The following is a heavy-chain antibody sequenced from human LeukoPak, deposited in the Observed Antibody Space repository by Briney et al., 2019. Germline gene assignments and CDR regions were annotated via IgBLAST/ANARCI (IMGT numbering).Heavy chain of an antibody. V-gene: IGHV4-38-2*02. D-gene: IGHD6-13*01. CDR1: GYSISSGYY. CDR2: IYYSGST. Sequence: SETLSLTCTVSGYSISSGYYWGWIRQPPGKGLEWIGSIYYSGSTYYNPSLKSRVTISVDTSKNQFSLKLSSVTAADTAVYYCARVPRSSSWRDYYYMDVWGKGTTVTVSS. CDR3: ARVPRSSSWRDYYYMDV. J-gene: IGHJ6*03.